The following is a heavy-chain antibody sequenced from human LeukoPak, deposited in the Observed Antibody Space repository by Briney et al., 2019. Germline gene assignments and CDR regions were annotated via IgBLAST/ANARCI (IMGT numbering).Heavy chain of an antibody. CDR2: IYYSGST. V-gene: IGHV4-59*12. CDR3: ARRRVSSGPLGY. J-gene: IGHJ4*02. CDR1: GVSISSSY. Sequence: PSETLSLTCTVSGVSISSSYWSWIRQPPGKGLEWIGYIYYSGSTNYNPSLKSRVTISVDTSKNQFSLKVSSVTAADTAVYYCARRRVSSGPLGYWGQGTLVTVSS. D-gene: IGHD6-19*01.